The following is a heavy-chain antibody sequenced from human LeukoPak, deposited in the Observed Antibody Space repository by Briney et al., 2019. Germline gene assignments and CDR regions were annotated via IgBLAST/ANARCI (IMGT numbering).Heavy chain of an antibody. J-gene: IGHJ5*02. D-gene: IGHD6-13*01. CDR1: GGSISSGDYY. CDR2: IYYSGST. V-gene: IGHV4-30-4*08. Sequence: PSETLSLTCTVSGGSISSGDYYWSWIRQPPGKGLEWIGYIYYSGSTYYNPSLKSRVTISVDKSKNQFSLKLSSVTAADTAVYYCARVPHLYSSSWYMRPLNWFDPWGQGTLVTVSS. CDR3: ARVPHLYSSSWYMRPLNWFDP.